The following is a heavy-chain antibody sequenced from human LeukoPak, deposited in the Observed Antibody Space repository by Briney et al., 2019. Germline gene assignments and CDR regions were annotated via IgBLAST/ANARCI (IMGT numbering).Heavy chain of an antibody. CDR3: ASRRWHSYYFDY. D-gene: IGHD6-13*01. V-gene: IGHV1-46*01. CDR1: GYTFTSYY. Sequence: ASVKVSCKASGYTFTSYYMHWVRQAPGQGLEWMGIINPSGGSTSYAQKFQGRVTMTRDTSTSTVYMELSSLRSDDTAVYYCASRRWHSYYFDYWGQGTLVTVSS. J-gene: IGHJ4*02. CDR2: INPSGGST.